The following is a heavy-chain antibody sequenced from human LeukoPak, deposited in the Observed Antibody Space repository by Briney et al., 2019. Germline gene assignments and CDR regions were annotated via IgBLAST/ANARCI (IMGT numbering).Heavy chain of an antibody. CDR2: ISYDGSNK. J-gene: IGHJ6*03. CDR1: GFTFSSHA. CDR3: ARGGSGSYYYYFYYMDV. V-gene: IGHV3-30*01. Sequence: GSSLRLSCAASGFTFSSHAMHWVRQAPGKGLEWVSSISYDGSNKYYADSVKGRFTISRDNSKNTLYLQINSLSTEDTAVYYCARGGSGSYYYYFYYMDVWGKGTTVTVSS. D-gene: IGHD3-10*01.